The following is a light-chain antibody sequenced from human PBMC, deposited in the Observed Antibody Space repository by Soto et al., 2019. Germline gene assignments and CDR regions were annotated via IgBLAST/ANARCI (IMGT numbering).Light chain of an antibody. CDR3: QQYYVTPPT. Sequence: DIVMTQSPDSLDVSLGERATINCRSSQSVLFSSSSKNALAWYQQRPGQPPKLLIYWASTRESGVPDRFSGSGSGTDFTLTINTLQAEDVAVYYCQQYYVTPPTFGGGTKVEIK. J-gene: IGKJ4*01. CDR1: QSVLFSSSSKNA. V-gene: IGKV4-1*01. CDR2: WAS.